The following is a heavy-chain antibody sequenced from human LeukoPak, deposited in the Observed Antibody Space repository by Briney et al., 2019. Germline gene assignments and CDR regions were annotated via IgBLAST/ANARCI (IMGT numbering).Heavy chain of an antibody. Sequence: PGGSLRLSCAASGFTFSSYGMHWVRQAPGKGLEWVAFIRYDGSNKYYADSVKGRFTISRDNSKNALYLQMNSLRAEDTAVYYCARDNGCSSTSCYTPLWSYYYYMDVWGKGTTVTVSS. CDR3: ARDNGCSSTSCYTPLWSYYYYMDV. V-gene: IGHV3-30*02. CDR2: IRYDGSNK. J-gene: IGHJ6*03. CDR1: GFTFSSYG. D-gene: IGHD2-2*02.